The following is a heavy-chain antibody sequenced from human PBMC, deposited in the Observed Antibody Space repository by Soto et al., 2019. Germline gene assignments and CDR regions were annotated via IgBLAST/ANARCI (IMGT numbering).Heavy chain of an antibody. CDR1: GYTFTSYY. CDR2: INPSGGST. J-gene: IGHJ6*02. CDR3: AGGDFWSGYLYYYYGMDV. D-gene: IGHD3-3*01. Sequence: ASVKVSGKASGYTFTSYYMHWVRQAPGQGLEWMGIINPSGGSTSYAQKFQGRVTMTRDTSTSTVYMELSSLRSEDTAVYYCAGGDFWSGYLYYYYGMDVWGQGTTVTVSS. V-gene: IGHV1-46*01.